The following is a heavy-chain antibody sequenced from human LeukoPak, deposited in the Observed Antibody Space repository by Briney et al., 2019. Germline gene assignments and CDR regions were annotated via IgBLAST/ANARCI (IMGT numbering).Heavy chain of an antibody. Sequence: PSETLSFTCTVSGGSISSNNYYWGWIRQPPGKGLEWIGSIYYSGSPYYNPSLKSRVAISVDTSKNQFSLKLSSVTAADTAVYYCASTERYSNYYYGMDVWGQGTTVTVSS. V-gene: IGHV4-39*01. J-gene: IGHJ6*02. CDR3: ASTERYSNYYYGMDV. CDR2: IYYSGSP. CDR1: GGSISSNNYY. D-gene: IGHD1-26*01.